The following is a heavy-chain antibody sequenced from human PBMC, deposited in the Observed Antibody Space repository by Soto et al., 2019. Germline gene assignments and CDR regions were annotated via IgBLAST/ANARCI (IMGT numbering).Heavy chain of an antibody. CDR3: ASVPTP. D-gene: IGHD2-2*01. CDR1: GGSISSGGYS. Sequence: QLQLQESGSGLVKPSQTLSLTCAVSGGSISSGGYSWSWIRQPPGKGLEWIGYIYHSGSTYYNPSIRRRVNTSVDRSKNQFYLKLSSVTAAATAVYYCASVPTPWGQGTLVTVSS. J-gene: IGHJ5*02. CDR2: IYHSGST. V-gene: IGHV4-30-2*01.